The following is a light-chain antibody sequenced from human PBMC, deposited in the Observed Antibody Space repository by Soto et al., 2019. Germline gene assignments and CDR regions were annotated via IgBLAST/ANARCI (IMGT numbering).Light chain of an antibody. CDR1: QSISSY. J-gene: IGKJ1*01. CDR2: AAS. Sequence: DIQMTQAPSSLSASVGDRVTITCRASQSISSYLNWYKQKPGKAPKLLISAASTLQSGVPSRFSGSGSGTDFTLTISSLQPEDFALYYCQQSYSTPRTFGQGTKVEIK. CDR3: QQSYSTPRT. V-gene: IGKV1-39*01.